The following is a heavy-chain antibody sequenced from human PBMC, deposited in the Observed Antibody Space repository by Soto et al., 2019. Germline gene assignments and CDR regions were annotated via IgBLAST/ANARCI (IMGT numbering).Heavy chain of an antibody. V-gene: IGHV4-34*01. J-gene: IGHJ3*02. D-gene: IGHD2-2*01. CDR2: INHSGST. Sequence: SETLSLTCAVYGGSLSGYDWSWIRQPPGKGLEWIGEINHSGSTNYNPSLKSRVTISVDTSKNQFSLKLSSVTAADTAVYYCARYCRSTSCYGGAFDIWGQGTMVTVSS. CDR3: ARYCRSTSCYGGAFDI. CDR1: GGSLSGYD.